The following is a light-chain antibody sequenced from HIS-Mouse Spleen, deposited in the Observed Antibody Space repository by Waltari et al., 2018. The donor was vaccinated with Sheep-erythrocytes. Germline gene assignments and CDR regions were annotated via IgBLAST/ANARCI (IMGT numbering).Light chain of an antibody. CDR3: SSYAGSNNWV. J-gene: IGLJ3*02. CDR1: SRAVAGYHY. CDR2: EVS. Sequence: QSALTQPPSASGSPGQSVTISCTGTSRAVAGYHYVPWYQQHPGKAPKLMIYEVSKRPSGVPDRFSGSKSGNTASLTVSGLQAEDEADYYCSSYAGSNNWVFGGGTKLTVL. V-gene: IGLV2-8*01.